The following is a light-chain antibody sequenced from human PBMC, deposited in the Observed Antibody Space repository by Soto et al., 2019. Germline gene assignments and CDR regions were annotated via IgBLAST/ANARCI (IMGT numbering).Light chain of an antibody. CDR3: QQSYSIPFT. V-gene: IGKV3-20*01. Sequence: ELVLTQSPGSLSLSPGERATLSYRASQSLSSRNLAWYQQKPGQAPRPLIYGVSSRATGIPDRFSGSGSGTDFTLTISRLEPEDFATYFCQQSYSIPFTFGGGTKVDIK. CDR2: GVS. CDR1: QSLSSRN. J-gene: IGKJ4*01.